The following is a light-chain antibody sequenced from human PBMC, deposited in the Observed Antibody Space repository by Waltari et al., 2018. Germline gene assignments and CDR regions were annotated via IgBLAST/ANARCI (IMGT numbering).Light chain of an antibody. Sequence: VLTQSPGTLSLSPGESATLSCRASQSLTKRYLAWYQQKPGQAPRLLIYGATSRAVGIPDRFSGSGSGTDFTLTISSLEPDDFAVYYCQQYGSSVMYTFGQGTKLEIK. CDR2: GAT. CDR3: QQYGSSVMYT. J-gene: IGKJ2*01. V-gene: IGKV3-20*01. CDR1: QSLTKRY.